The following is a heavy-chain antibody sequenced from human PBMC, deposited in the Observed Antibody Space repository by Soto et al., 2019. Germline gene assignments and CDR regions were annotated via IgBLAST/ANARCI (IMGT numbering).Heavy chain of an antibody. D-gene: IGHD3-3*01. CDR2: IYHSGST. CDR3: VTSLNYDFWRDGGRHYYFDY. V-gene: IGHV4-4*02. J-gene: IGHJ4*02. Sequence: SEALSLTCAVSGGSISSSYWWNWVRQPPGKGLEWIGKIYHSGSTNYNPSLKNRVTISVDKSNNQFSLRLSSVTAADTAVYFCVTSLNYDFWRDGGRHYYFDYWGQGTLVTVS. CDR1: GGSISSSYW.